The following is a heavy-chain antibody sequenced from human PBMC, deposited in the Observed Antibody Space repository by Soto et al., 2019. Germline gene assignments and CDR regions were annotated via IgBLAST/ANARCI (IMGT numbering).Heavy chain of an antibody. CDR3: AKRGGGRIAAAGPYYMDV. V-gene: IGHV3-23*01. J-gene: IGHJ6*03. CDR1: GFTFSSYA. D-gene: IGHD6-13*01. CDR2: ISGSGGST. Sequence: EVQLLESGGGLVQPGGSLRLSCAASGFTFSSYAMSWVRQAPGKGLDWVSAISGSGGSTYYADSVRGRFTISRDKSSNTLYLQMNSLRAEDTAVYYCAKRGGGRIAAAGPYYMDVWGKGTTVTVSS.